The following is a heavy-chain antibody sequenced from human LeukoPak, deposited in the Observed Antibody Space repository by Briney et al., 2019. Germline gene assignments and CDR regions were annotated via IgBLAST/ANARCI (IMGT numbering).Heavy chain of an antibody. CDR3: ARDERYCSGGSCQYFDY. V-gene: IGHV3-53*01. D-gene: IGHD2-15*01. CDR1: GFTVSSNY. J-gene: IGHJ4*02. CDR2: IYSGGST. Sequence: GGSLRLSCAASGFTVSSNYMSWVRQAPGKGLEGVSVIYSGGSTYYADSGKGRFTIARDNSKNTLYLQMNSLRAEDTAVYYCARDERYCSGGSCQYFDYWGQGTLVTVSS.